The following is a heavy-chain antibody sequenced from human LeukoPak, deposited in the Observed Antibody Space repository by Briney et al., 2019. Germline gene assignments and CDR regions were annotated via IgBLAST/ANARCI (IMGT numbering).Heavy chain of an antibody. D-gene: IGHD6-19*01. J-gene: IGHJ3*02. CDR1: GGSISSSSCY. Sequence: SETLSLTCTVSGGSISSSSCYWGWIRQPPGKGLEWIGSIYYSGSTYYNPSLKSRVTISVDTSKNQFSLKLSSVTAADTAVYYCARQGIAVARAFDIWGQGTMVTVSS. CDR2: IYYSGST. CDR3: ARQGIAVARAFDI. V-gene: IGHV4-39*01.